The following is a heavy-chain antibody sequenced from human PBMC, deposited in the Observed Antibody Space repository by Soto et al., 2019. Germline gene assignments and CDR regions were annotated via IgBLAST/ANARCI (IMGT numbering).Heavy chain of an antibody. CDR3: ARGDHSSSWYYYMDV. Sequence: QVQLQESGPGLVKPSQTLSLTCTVSGGSISSGDYYWSWIRQHPGKGLEWIGYIYYSGNTYYNPSLTSRVTISVDTSKNQFSLKLSSVTAADTAVYYCARGDHSSSWYYYMDVWGKGTTVTVSS. V-gene: IGHV4-31*03. CDR2: IYYSGNT. D-gene: IGHD6-13*01. CDR1: GGSISSGDYY. J-gene: IGHJ6*03.